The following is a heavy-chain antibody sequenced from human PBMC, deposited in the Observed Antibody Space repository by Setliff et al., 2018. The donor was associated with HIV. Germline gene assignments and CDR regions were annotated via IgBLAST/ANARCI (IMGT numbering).Heavy chain of an antibody. J-gene: IGHJ6*03. Sequence: SVKVSCKASGGTFNSYAISWVRQAPGRGLEWMGGIIPILGLANYAQKFQGRVTIIADKSTSTAYMELTSLRFDDTAMYYCVRGVQSPPHYSYYYMDVWGEGTTVTVSS. CDR2: IIPILGLA. CDR3: VRGVQSPPHYSYYYMDV. CDR1: GGTFNSYA. D-gene: IGHD3-3*01. V-gene: IGHV1-69*10.